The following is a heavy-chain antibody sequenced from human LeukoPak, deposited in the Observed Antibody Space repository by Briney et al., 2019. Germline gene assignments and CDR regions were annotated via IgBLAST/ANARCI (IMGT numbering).Heavy chain of an antibody. V-gene: IGHV3-21*01. CDR1: GFTFSSYS. J-gene: IGHJ4*02. CDR2: ISSSSSYI. CDR3: ARASDLWFGELLSSY. Sequence: GGSLRLSCAAPGFTFSSYSMNWVRQAPGKGLAWVSSISSSSSYIYYAASVKGRFTISRDNAKNSLYLQMNTLRAEDTAVYYCARASDLWFGELLSSYWGQETLVTVSS. D-gene: IGHD3-10*01.